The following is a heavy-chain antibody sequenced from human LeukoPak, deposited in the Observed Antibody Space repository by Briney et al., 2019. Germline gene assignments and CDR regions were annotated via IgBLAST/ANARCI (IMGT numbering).Heavy chain of an antibody. CDR3: ARERSGYNFIYYYYMDV. Sequence: TGGSLRLSCAASGFTFSSYEMNWVRQAPGKGLEWVSYISSSGSTIYYADSVKGRFTISRDNVKNSLYLQMNSLRAEDTAVYYCARERSGYNFIYYYYMDVWGKGTTVTVSS. CDR1: GFTFSSYE. CDR2: ISSSGSTI. D-gene: IGHD5-24*01. J-gene: IGHJ6*03. V-gene: IGHV3-48*03.